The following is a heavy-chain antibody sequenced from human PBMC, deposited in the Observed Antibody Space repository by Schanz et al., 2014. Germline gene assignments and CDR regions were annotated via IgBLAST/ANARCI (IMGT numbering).Heavy chain of an antibody. CDR3: VRLDVHDY. J-gene: IGHJ4*02. D-gene: IGHD3-16*01. CDR1: GFTFSTTW. V-gene: IGHV3-72*01. Sequence: EVQLLESGGALVQPGGSLRLSCLASGFTFSTTWMNWVRQAPGKGLEWVGRITNKPNNYNTEYAASVKGRFTISRDDSRNSLYLQMSSLKTEDTAVYYCVRLDVHDYWGQGTLVNVSA. CDR2: ITNKPNNYNT.